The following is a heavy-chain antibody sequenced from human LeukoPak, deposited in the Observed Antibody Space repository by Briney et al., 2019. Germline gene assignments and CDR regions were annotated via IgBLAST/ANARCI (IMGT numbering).Heavy chain of an antibody. CDR1: GYTFNIYW. J-gene: IGHJ4*02. Sequence: EESLKISCKASGYTFNIYWIAWVRQMPGKGLEWMGIIYPGDSDTRYSPSFQGQVTISADKSISTAYLQWSSLKASDTAMYYCARQGEYSSSYYFDYWGQGTLVTVSS. CDR3: ARQGEYSSSYYFDY. V-gene: IGHV5-51*01. D-gene: IGHD6-6*01. CDR2: IYPGDSDT.